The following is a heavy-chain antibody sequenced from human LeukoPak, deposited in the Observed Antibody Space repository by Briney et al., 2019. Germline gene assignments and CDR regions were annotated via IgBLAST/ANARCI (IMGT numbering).Heavy chain of an antibody. CDR3: ARQGLYDSSDFWTFQH. CDR1: GFIFSEYY. V-gene: IGHV3-11*06. J-gene: IGHJ1*01. CDR2: ISSSSGYK. Sequence: GGSLRLSCAASGFIFSEYYMSWSRQTPEKGLEWLSYISSSSGYKNYADSLKGRFTISRDNAKNSVYLQMNSLSAEDTAVYYCARQGLYDSSDFWTFQHWGQGTLVTVSS. D-gene: IGHD3/OR15-3a*01.